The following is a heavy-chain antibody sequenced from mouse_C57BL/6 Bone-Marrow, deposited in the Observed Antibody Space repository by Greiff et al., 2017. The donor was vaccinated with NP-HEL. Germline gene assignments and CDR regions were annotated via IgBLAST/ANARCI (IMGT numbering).Heavy chain of an antibody. J-gene: IGHJ1*03. V-gene: IGHV1-82*01. CDR2: IYPGDGDT. CDR1: GYAFSSSW. Sequence: QVHVKQSGPELVKPGASVKISCKASGYAFSSSWMNWVKQRPGKGLEWIGRIYPGDGDTNYNGKFKGKATLTADKSSSTAYMQLSSLTSEDSAVYFCARFRTDYWYFDVWGTVTTVTVSS. CDR3: ARFRTDYWYFDV.